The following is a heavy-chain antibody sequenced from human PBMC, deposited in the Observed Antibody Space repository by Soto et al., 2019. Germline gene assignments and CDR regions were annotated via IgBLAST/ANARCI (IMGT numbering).Heavy chain of an antibody. CDR1: GGSISSSSYY. CDR2: IYYSGST. D-gene: IGHD1-26*01. J-gene: IGHJ6*02. V-gene: IGHV4-39*01. Sequence: SSETLSLTCTVSGGSISSSSYYWGWIRQPPGKGLEWIGSIYYSGSTYYNPSLKSRVTISVDTSKNQFSLKLSSVTAADTAVYYCARGSYDQSVYYYYYYGMDVWGQGTTVTVSS. CDR3: ARGSYDQSVYYYYYYGMDV.